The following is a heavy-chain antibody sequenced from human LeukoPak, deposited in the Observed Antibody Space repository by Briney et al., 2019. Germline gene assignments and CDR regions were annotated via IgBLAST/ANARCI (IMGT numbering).Heavy chain of an antibody. CDR2: IKQDGSEQ. Sequence: GGSLRLSCAVSGFTFSTYWMSWVRQAPGKGMEWVANIKQDGSEQYYADSVKGRFTISRDNAKNSRYLQMNSLRAEDTAVYYCSRSLDYWGQGALVTVSS. CDR1: GFTFSTYW. V-gene: IGHV3-7*01. J-gene: IGHJ4*02. CDR3: SRSLDY.